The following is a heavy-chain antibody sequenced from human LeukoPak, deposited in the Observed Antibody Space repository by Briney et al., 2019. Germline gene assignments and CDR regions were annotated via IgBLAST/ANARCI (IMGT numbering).Heavy chain of an antibody. J-gene: IGHJ4*02. V-gene: IGHV3-7*01. CDR2: IKEDGSEK. Sequence: GGSLRLSCAASGFTFSTFWMSWVRQAPGKGLEWVANIKEDGSEKYYVDSVRGRFTISRDNAQKLVYLQMNSLRAEDTAVYYCACGRQLGFWGQGALVTVSS. CDR3: ACGRQLGF. CDR1: GFTFSTFW. D-gene: IGHD6-13*01.